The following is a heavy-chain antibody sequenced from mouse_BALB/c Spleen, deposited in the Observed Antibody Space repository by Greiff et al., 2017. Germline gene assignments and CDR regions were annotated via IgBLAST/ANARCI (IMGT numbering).Heavy chain of an antibody. CDR2: ISDGGSYT. CDR1: GFTFSDYY. V-gene: IGHV5-4*02. Sequence: EVHLVESVGGLVKPGGSLKLSCAASGFTFSDYYMYWVRQTPEKRLEWVATISDGGSYTYYPDSVKGRFTISRDNAKNNLYLQMSSLKSEDTAMYYCARESESSSYGYFDVWGAGTTVTVSS. J-gene: IGHJ1*01. D-gene: IGHD1-1*01. CDR3: ARESESSSYGYFDV.